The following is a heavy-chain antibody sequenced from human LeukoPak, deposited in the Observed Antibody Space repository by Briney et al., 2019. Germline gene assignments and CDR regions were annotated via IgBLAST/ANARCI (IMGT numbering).Heavy chain of an antibody. V-gene: IGHV3-7*03. J-gene: IGHJ4*02. CDR1: RFIFSTYW. D-gene: IGHD2-15*01. Sequence: GGSLRLSCAGSRFIFSTYWMHWVRQAPGKGLEWVANINQDGSAKYYQDSVKGRFTISRDNAKNSLYLQMNSLRADDTAIYYCARAACSGSSNCYHVDYWGQGTLVAVSS. CDR2: INQDGSAK. CDR3: ARAACSGSSNCYHVDY.